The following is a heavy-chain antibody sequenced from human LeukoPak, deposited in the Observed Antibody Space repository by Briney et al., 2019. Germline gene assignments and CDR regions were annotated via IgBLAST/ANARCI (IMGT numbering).Heavy chain of an antibody. J-gene: IGHJ6*03. D-gene: IGHD5-18*01. CDR1: GFTFSRNS. CDR2: ISSSSIYT. V-gene: IGHV3-21*01. CDR3: ARVGYSYGNYYYYMDV. Sequence: GGTLRLSCAASGFTFSRNSMIWVPQAPGKGWKWFSSISSSSIYTYYADSVKGRFTISRDNAKNSLYLQMNSLRAEDTAVYYCARVGYSYGNYYYYMDVWGKGTTVTISS.